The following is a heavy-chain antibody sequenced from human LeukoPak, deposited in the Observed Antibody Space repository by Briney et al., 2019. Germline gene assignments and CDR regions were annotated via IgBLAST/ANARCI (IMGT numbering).Heavy chain of an antibody. D-gene: IGHD5-18*01. J-gene: IGHJ5*02. Sequence: SETLSLTCTVSGGPISSYYWSWIRQPPGKGLEWIGYIYYSGSTNYNPSLKSRVTISVDTSKNQFSLKLRSVTAADTAVYYCARHVGYGNNWFDPWGRGTLVTVSS. CDR2: IYYSGST. CDR3: ARHVGYGNNWFDP. CDR1: GGPISSYY. V-gene: IGHV4-59*08.